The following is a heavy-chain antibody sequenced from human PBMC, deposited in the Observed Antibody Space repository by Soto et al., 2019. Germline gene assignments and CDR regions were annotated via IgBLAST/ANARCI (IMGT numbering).Heavy chain of an antibody. CDR2: INPNSGGT. V-gene: IGHV1-2*04. J-gene: IGHJ3*02. CDR1: GYTFTGYY. D-gene: IGHD6-19*01. Sequence: GASVKVSCKASGYTFTGYYMHWVRQAPGQGLEWMGWINPNSGGTNYAQKFQGWVTMTRDTSISTAYMELSRLRSDDTAVYYCAREYSSGWSVRVLTFDIWGQGTMVTVSS. CDR3: AREYSSGWSVRVLTFDI.